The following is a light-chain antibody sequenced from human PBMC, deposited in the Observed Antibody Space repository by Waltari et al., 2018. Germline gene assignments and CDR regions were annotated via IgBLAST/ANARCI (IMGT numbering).Light chain of an antibody. CDR1: FLTTNY. Sequence: SYELTQPSSVSVSPGQTARITCPGDFLTTNYARCVQQRPGRAPVLVIYKDSERPSGIPERFSGSSSGTTVILTISGAQVEDEADYYCYSATDNNLRVFGGGTKLTVL. V-gene: IGLV3-27*01. J-gene: IGLJ3*02. CDR2: KDS. CDR3: YSATDNNLRV.